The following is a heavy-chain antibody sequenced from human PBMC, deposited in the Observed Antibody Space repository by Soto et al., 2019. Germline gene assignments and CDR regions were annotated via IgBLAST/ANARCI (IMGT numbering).Heavy chain of an antibody. CDR1: GFTVSSNY. J-gene: IGHJ6*03. V-gene: IGHV3-53*04. CDR3: ARVRRDIVVVPDLYYYYYMDV. CDR2: IYSGGST. D-gene: IGHD2-2*01. Sequence: GGSLRLSCAASGFTVSSNYMSWVRQAPGKGLEWVSVIYSGGSTYYADSVKGRFTNSKHNSKNTLYLQMNSLRAEDTAVYYCARVRRDIVVVPDLYYYYYMDVWGKGTTVTVSS.